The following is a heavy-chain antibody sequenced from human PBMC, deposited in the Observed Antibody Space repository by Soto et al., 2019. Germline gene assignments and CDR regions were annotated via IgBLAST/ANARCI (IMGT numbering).Heavy chain of an antibody. CDR3: AKDLMSSWYLFVGLGQAGYYGMDV. D-gene: IGHD6-13*01. CDR1: GFTFSSYA. CDR2: ISGSGGST. Sequence: EVQLLESGGGLVQPGGSLRLSCAASGFTFSSYAMSWVRQAPGKGLEWVSAISGSGGSTYYADSVKGRFTISRDNSKNTLYLQMNSLRAEDTAVYYCAKDLMSSWYLFVGLGQAGYYGMDVWGQGTTVTVSS. J-gene: IGHJ6*02. V-gene: IGHV3-23*01.